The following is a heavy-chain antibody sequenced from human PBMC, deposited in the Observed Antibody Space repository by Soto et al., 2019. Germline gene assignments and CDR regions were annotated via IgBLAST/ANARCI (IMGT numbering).Heavy chain of an antibody. V-gene: IGHV1-3*01. CDR3: EREAETYYDGSGSHY. D-gene: IGHD3-10*01. CDR1: GYTFTNYA. J-gene: IGHJ4*02. Sequence: GASVKVSCKASGYTFTNYAMHWVRQAPGQRLEWMGWINGGNGNTNYSQKFQDRVTITRDTSTSTAYMELRSLRSDDTAVYYCEREAETYYDGSGSHYWGQGTLVTVSS. CDR2: INGGNGNT.